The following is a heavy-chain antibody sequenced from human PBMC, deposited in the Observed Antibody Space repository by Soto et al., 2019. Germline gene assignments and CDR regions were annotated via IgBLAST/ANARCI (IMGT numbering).Heavy chain of an antibody. V-gene: IGHV4-59*01. CDR3: ATTGGSGSY. CDR2: IHYSGST. CDR1: GASITSYY. D-gene: IGHD3-10*01. J-gene: IGHJ4*02. Sequence: QVQLQESGPGLVKPSETLSLTCTVSGASITSYYWTWIRQPPGKGLELIGYIHYSGSTNYNPSLRSRVTISVDTSKSQLSLKLNSVTAADTAVYYCATTGGSGSYWGQGTLVTVSS.